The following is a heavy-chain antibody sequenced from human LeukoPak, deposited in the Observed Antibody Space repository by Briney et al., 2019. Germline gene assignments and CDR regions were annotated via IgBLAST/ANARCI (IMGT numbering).Heavy chain of an antibody. CDR2: IKQDGSEN. V-gene: IGHV3-7*01. J-gene: IGHJ6*03. CDR3: AREGSGWTRNYYYYMDV. Sequence: PGGSLRLSCVASGFTFSSYWMSWVRQAPGKGLEWVANIKQDGSENFYVDSVKGRFTISRDNAKNSLYLQMNSLRAEDTAVYYCAREGSGWTRNYYYYMDVWGKGTTVTISS. D-gene: IGHD6-19*01. CDR1: GFTFSSYW.